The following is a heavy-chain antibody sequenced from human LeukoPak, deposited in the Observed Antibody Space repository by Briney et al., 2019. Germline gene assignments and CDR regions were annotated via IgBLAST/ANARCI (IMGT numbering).Heavy chain of an antibody. V-gene: IGHV3-48*04. CDR1: GFTFSSYS. CDR2: ISGTSSAI. CDR3: ARSYCANVVCYMGVPFDY. Sequence: AGGSLRLSCAASGFTFSSYSMNWVRQAPGKGLEWVSYISGTSSAIYYADSVKGRFTISRDSAKNSLYLQMNSLRADDTAVYYCARSYCANVVCYMGVPFDYWGQGTLVTVSS. J-gene: IGHJ4*02. D-gene: IGHD2-8*01.